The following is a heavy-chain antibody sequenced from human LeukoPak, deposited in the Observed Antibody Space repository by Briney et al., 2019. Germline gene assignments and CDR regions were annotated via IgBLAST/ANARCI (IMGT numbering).Heavy chain of an antibody. CDR2: INHSGST. J-gene: IGHJ6*02. D-gene: IGHD2-2*01. CDR3: ARGPRYCSSTSCPDYYYYGMDV. CDR1: GGSFSGYY. Sequence: SETLSLTCAVYGGSFSGYYWSWIRQPPGKGLEWIGEINHSGSTNYNPSLKSRVTISVDTSKNQFSLKRSSVTAADTAVYYCARGPRYCSSTSCPDYYYYGMDVWGQGTTVTVSS. V-gene: IGHV4-34*01.